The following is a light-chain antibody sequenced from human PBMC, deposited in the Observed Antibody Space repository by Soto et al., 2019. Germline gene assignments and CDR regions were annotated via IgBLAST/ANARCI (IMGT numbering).Light chain of an antibody. V-gene: IGLV4-69*01. Sequence: QSVLTQSPSASASLGASVKLTCTLSSGHSSYAIAWHQQQPEKGPPYLMKLNSDGSHSKGDGIPDRFSGSSSGAERYLTISRLQSEDEADYYCQTWGTGIRVFGGGTKVTVL. CDR3: QTWGTGIRV. J-gene: IGLJ2*01. CDR1: SGHSSYA. CDR2: LNSDGSH.